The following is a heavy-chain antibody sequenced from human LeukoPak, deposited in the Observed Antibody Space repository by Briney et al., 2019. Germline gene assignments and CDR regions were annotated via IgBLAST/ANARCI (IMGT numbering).Heavy chain of an antibody. J-gene: IGHJ4*02. CDR2: INGRGIT. V-gene: IGHV3-23*01. CDR3: AKERQTGDYFTSDY. Sequence: GGSLRLSCAASGFTFNNYAMHWVRQAPGEGLEWLSAINGRGITYYAGSVKGRFTISRDNSENTLYLQMNSLTVDDTAVYFCAKERQTGDYFTSDYWGQGTLVTVSS. CDR1: GFTFNNYA. D-gene: IGHD4-17*01.